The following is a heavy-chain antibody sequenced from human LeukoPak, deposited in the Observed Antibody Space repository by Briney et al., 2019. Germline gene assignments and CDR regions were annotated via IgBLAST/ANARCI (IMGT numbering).Heavy chain of an antibody. D-gene: IGHD3-22*01. V-gene: IGHV3-33*01. CDR2: IWYEGSNK. J-gene: IGHJ4*02. CDR1: GFTFSSYG. Sequence: PGGSLRLSCAASGFTFSSYGMPWVRQAPGKGLEWVAGIWYEGSNKYYADSVKGRFTISRDNCKNTLYLQMNSLRAEDTAVYYCASSGYYDSSGYLFYWGQGTLVTVSS. CDR3: ASSGYYDSSGYLFY.